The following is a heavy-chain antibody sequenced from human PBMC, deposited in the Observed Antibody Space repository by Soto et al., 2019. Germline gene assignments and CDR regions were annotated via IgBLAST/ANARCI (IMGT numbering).Heavy chain of an antibody. CDR2: IFHSGST. CDR1: GGSITTPNW. V-gene: IGHV4-4*02. J-gene: IGHJ4*02. Sequence: SETLSLTCAVSGGSITTPNWGTWFRQPPGKGLEWIGQIFHSGSTNYNPSLKSRVTVSLDKSENQFSLKLTSVTAADTAVYYCASIGTSMTSFHYWGQGALVTVS. CDR3: ASIGTSMTSFHY. D-gene: IGHD1-7*01.